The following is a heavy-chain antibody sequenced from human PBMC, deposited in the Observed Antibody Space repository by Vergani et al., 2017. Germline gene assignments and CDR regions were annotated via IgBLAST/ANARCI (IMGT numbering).Heavy chain of an antibody. V-gene: IGHV3-21*01. J-gene: IGHJ4*02. CDR3: ARGPSPYYYDSSGYYGEVGGY. CDR2: ISSSSSYI. Sequence: EVQLVESGGGLVQPGRSLRLSCAASGFTFSSYSMNWVRQAPGKGLEWVSSISSSSSYIYYADSVKGRFTISRDNAKNSLYLQMNSLRAEDTAVYYCARGPSPYYYDSSGYYGEVGGYWGQGTLVTVSS. D-gene: IGHD3-22*01. CDR1: GFTFSSYS.